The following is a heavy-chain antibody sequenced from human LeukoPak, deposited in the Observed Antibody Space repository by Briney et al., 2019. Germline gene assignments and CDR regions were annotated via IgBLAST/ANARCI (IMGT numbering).Heavy chain of an antibody. J-gene: IGHJ2*01. CDR3: ARRRDGYNYLRYFDL. CDR2: TYYDGST. CDR1: GGSIISSSFY. D-gene: IGHD5-24*01. Sequence: PSETLSLTCSVSGGSIISSSFYWDWIRQPPGKGLEWIGSTYYDGSTYHNPSLKSRVTISVDTSKSQFFLNVYSLTAADTAIYYCARRRDGYNYLRYFDLWGRGTLVTVSS. V-gene: IGHV4-39*01.